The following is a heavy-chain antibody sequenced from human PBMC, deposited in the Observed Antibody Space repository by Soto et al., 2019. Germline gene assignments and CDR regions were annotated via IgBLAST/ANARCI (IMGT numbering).Heavy chain of an antibody. D-gene: IGHD5-18*01. CDR2: IYSGGST. J-gene: IGHJ6*02. Sequence: EVQLVESGGGLIQPGGSLRLSCAASGFTVSSNYMSWVRQAPGKGLEWVSVIYSGGSTYYADSVKGRFTISRDNAKNTLYLEMNSLRAEDTAVYYCARDFADTAMVTYYYGMDVWGQGTTVTVSS. V-gene: IGHV3-53*01. CDR3: ARDFADTAMVTYYYGMDV. CDR1: GFTVSSNY.